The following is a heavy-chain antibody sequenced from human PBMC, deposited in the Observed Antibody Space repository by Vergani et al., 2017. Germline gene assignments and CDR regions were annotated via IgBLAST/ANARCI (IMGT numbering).Heavy chain of an antibody. D-gene: IGHD4-11*01. Sequence: QVQLVQSGAEVKKPGSSVKVSCKASGGTFSSYGMHWVRQAPGKGLEWVAVIWYDGSNKYYADSVKGRFTISRDNSKNTLYLQMNSLRAEDTAVYYCAREMTTVTTTDPAACHPDYWGQGTLVTVSS. J-gene: IGHJ4*02. CDR2: IWYDGSNK. V-gene: IGHV3-33*01. CDR1: GGTFSSYG. CDR3: AREMTTVTTTDPAACHPDY.